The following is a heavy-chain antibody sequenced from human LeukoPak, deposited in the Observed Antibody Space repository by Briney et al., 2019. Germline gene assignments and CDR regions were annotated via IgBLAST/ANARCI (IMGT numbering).Heavy chain of an antibody. Sequence: SQTLSLTCAVSGGSISSGGYSWSWIRQPPGKGLEWIGYIYHSGSTYYNPSLKSRVTISVDRSKNQFSLKLSSVTAADTAVYYCARDRSETYGEPTFDYWGQGTLVTVSS. CDR2: IYHSGST. J-gene: IGHJ4*02. CDR1: GGSISSGGYS. D-gene: IGHD4-17*01. V-gene: IGHV4-30-2*01. CDR3: ARDRSETYGEPTFDY.